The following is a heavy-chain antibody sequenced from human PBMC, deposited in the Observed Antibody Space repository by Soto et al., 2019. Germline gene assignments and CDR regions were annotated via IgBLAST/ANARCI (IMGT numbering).Heavy chain of an antibody. J-gene: IGHJ6*02. D-gene: IGHD1-7*01. CDR3: ARKLELRGSYYYYYDMDV. CDR1: GYTLTAFY. V-gene: IGHV1-2*02. CDR2: INPNSGGT. Sequence: ASVKVSCKASGYTLTAFYIHWVRQAPGQGLEWMGWINPNSGGTNYAQRFQGRVTMTRDTSIRTAYMGLSRLRSDDTAVYYCARKLELRGSYYYYYDMDVWGQGTTVTVSS.